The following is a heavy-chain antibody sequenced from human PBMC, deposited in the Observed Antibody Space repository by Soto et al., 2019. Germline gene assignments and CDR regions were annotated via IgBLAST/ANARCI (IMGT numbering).Heavy chain of an antibody. D-gene: IGHD2-2*01. V-gene: IGHV1-18*01. CDR3: ARGGVLGPAAMPVSGLYYYYDGMDV. CDR1: GYTFTSYG. J-gene: IGHJ6*02. Sequence: QVQLVQSGAEVKKPGASVKVSCKASGYTFTSYGISWVRQAPGQGLEWMGWISAYNGNTNYAQKLQGRVTMTTYTSTSTAYMDLRSLRTDDTSVYYCARGGVLGPAAMPVSGLYYYYDGMDVWGQVTTVTVSS. CDR2: ISAYNGNT.